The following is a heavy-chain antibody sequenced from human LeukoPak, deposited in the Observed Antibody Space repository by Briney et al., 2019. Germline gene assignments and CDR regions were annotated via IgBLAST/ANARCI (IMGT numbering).Heavy chain of an antibody. V-gene: IGHV1-46*01. CDR2: INPSGGST. Sequence: ASVKVSCKASGYTFTSYYMHWVRQAPGQGLEWMGIINPSGGSTSYAQKFQGRATMTRDTSTSTVYMELSSLRSGDTAVYYCAREGGDGDYERYYFDYWGQGTLVTVSS. CDR1: GYTFTSYY. J-gene: IGHJ4*02. D-gene: IGHD4-17*01. CDR3: AREGGDGDYERYYFDY.